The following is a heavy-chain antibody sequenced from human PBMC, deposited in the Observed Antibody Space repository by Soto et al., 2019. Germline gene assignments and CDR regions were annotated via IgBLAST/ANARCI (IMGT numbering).Heavy chain of an antibody. CDR2: IYYSGST. V-gene: IGHV4-31*03. CDR3: ARDGPYDFWSTKYNWFDP. CDR1: GGSISSGGYY. Sequence: PSETLSLTCTVSGGSISSGGYYWSWIRQHPGKGLEWIGYIYYSGSTYYNPSLKSRVTISVDTSKNQFSLKLSSVTAADTAVYYCARDGPYDFWSTKYNWFDPWGQGTLVTVSS. D-gene: IGHD3-3*01. J-gene: IGHJ5*02.